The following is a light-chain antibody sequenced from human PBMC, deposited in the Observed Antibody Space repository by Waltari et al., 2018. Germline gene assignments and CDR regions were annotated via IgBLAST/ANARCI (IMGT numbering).Light chain of an antibody. CDR3: QSCDSSVSGSV. J-gene: IGLJ2*01. CDR1: SSNIGAGYD. Sequence: QSVLTQPPSVSGAPGQRVTISWTGSSSNIGAGYDVHWYQQLPGTAPTLLIHGKSNRACGGPYLISCSRSGTSASLAITGLQGEDNAYYYSQSCDSSVSGSVFCGGTKLTVL. V-gene: IGLV1-40*01. CDR2: GKS.